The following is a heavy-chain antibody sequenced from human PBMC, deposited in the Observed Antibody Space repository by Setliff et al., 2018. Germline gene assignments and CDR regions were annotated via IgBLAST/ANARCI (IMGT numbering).Heavy chain of an antibody. D-gene: IGHD5-18*01. CDR3: AGGYSFGYGVY. Sequence: HPGGSLRLSCAASGFTFSNAWMSWVRQAPGKGLEWLSYISSSGGTIHYADSVKGRFTISKDTAENSVFLQMNSLRGEDTALYYCAGGYSFGYGVYWGQGVLVTVSS. V-gene: IGHV3-48*01. CDR1: GFTFSNAW. CDR2: ISSSGGTI. J-gene: IGHJ4*02.